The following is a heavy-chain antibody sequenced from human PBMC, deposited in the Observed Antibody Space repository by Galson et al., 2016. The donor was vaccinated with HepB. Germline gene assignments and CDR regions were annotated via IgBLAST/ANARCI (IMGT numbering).Heavy chain of an antibody. D-gene: IGHD1-26*01. J-gene: IGHJ6*02. CDR2: IDNYGRST. CDR3: ASLPGGGTNLDV. Sequence: SLRLSCAASGFTFRAYWMHWVRQVPGQGLVWVSRIDNYGRSTNYADSAKGRFTISRDNAKNTLYLQMNSLRVDDTAVYYCASLPGGGTNLDVWGQGATVRVSS. V-gene: IGHV3-74*01. CDR1: GFTFRAYW.